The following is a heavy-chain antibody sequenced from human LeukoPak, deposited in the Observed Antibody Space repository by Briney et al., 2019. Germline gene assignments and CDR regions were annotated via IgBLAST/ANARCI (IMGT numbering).Heavy chain of an antibody. CDR2: IYYSGGT. J-gene: IGHJ4*02. V-gene: IGHV4-39*07. Sequence: SETLSLTCTVSGGSTSSSSYYWGWIRQPPGKGLEWIGSIYYSGGTYYNPSLKSRVTISVDTSKNQFSLKLSSVTAADTAVYYCARDRYYYDSSGRTVFDYWGQGTLVTVSS. CDR3: ARDRYYYDSSGRTVFDY. D-gene: IGHD3-22*01. CDR1: GGSTSSSSYY.